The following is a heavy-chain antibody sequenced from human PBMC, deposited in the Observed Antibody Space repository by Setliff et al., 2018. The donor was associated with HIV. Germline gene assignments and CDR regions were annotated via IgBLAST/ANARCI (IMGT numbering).Heavy chain of an antibody. CDR2: IYHSGSI. CDR3: ARDGFYYDTSGYPGTRWFDP. V-gene: IGHV4-38-2*02. J-gene: IGHJ5*02. CDR1: GGSFSGYY. Sequence: SETLSLTCAVYGGSFSGYYWGWIRQPPGKGLEWIGSIYHSGSIHHNPSLQSRVTISVDTSKNQVSLKLSSVTAADTAVYYCARDGFYYDTSGYPGTRWFDPWGQGTLVTVSS. D-gene: IGHD3-22*01.